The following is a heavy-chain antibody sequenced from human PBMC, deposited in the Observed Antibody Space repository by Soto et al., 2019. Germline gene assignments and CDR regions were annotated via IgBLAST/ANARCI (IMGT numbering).Heavy chain of an antibody. CDR3: ATMGATVYFFDN. J-gene: IGHJ4*02. CDR2: IIPIFGTP. CDR1: GGTFSSYA. D-gene: IGHD1-26*01. V-gene: IGHV1-69*13. Sequence: SVKVSCKASGGTFSSYAISWVRQAPGQGLEWMGGIIPIFGTPNYAQKFQGRVTISADDSTSTAYMELGNLRYEDTAVYYCATMGATVYFFDNWGQGTLVTVSS.